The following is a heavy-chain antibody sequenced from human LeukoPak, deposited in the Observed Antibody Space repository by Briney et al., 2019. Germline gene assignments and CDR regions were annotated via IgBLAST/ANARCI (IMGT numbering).Heavy chain of an antibody. Sequence: SETLSLTCTVSSGSMSGHYWSWIRQSPGKGLQWVGYIYYSGKTYYNPSLQSQVIMSVDTSKSHFSLRLTSVTAADTALYYCARLLDNDASGYPDTFDMWGLGTMVTVSS. CDR2: IYYSGKT. J-gene: IGHJ3*02. CDR1: SGSMSGHY. V-gene: IGHV4-59*11. CDR3: ARLLDNDASGYPDTFDM. D-gene: IGHD3-22*01.